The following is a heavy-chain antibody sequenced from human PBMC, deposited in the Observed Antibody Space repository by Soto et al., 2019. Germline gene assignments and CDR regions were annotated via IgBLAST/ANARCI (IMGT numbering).Heavy chain of an antibody. Sequence: SETLSLTCTVSGGSISSGGYYWSWIRQHPGKGLEWIGYIYYSGSTYYNPSLKSRVTISVDTSKNQFSLKLSSVTAADTAVYYCARDVVVKADMSNWFDTWGQGTLVTVSS. CDR2: IYYSGST. D-gene: IGHD2-2*01. J-gene: IGHJ5*02. V-gene: IGHV4-31*03. CDR1: GGSISSGGYY. CDR3: ARDVVVKADMSNWFDT.